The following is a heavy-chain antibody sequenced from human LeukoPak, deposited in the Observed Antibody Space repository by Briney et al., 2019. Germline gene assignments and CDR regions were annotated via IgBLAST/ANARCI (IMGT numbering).Heavy chain of an antibody. Sequence: GGSLRLSCAASGFSVRSNYMSWVRQPPRKGLEWVSIMYSGGSTDYADSVKGRFIISRDHSKNTLYLQMNSLRAEDTAVYYCARDRYCSGGSCYGDAFDLWGQGTMVTVSS. CDR3: ARDRYCSGGSCYGDAFDL. CDR1: GFSVRSNY. V-gene: IGHV3-53*01. D-gene: IGHD2-15*01. CDR2: MYSGGST. J-gene: IGHJ3*01.